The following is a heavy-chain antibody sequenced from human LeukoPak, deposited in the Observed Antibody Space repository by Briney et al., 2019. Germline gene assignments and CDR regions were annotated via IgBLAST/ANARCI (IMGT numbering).Heavy chain of an antibody. Sequence: SETLPLTCAVSGGSISTSDYYWGWIRQPPGKGLEWIGSIYYSGSTYYNPFLKSRLTISGDTSKNQFSLKLSSVTTADTAVYYCARHASGWYTDWGQGTLVTVSS. D-gene: IGHD6-19*01. CDR1: GGSISTSDYY. J-gene: IGHJ4*02. CDR3: ARHASGWYTD. CDR2: IYYSGST. V-gene: IGHV4-39*01.